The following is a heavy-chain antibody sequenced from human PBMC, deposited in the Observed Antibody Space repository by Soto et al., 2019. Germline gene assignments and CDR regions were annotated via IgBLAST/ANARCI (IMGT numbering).Heavy chain of an antibody. CDR3: ARGYYYGSGRPTPGRMDV. V-gene: IGHV1-18*01. CDR1: GYTFTNYD. Sequence: QVHLVQSGAEVKKPGASVKVSCKASGYTFTNYDINWVRQAPGQGLEWMGWISTYTGNTNYAQKRQGRVTMTTDTSAVTACMELSGLRTDDTAVYYCARGYYYGSGRPTPGRMDVWGRGTTDSVSS. J-gene: IGHJ6*02. CDR2: ISTYTGNT. D-gene: IGHD3-10*01.